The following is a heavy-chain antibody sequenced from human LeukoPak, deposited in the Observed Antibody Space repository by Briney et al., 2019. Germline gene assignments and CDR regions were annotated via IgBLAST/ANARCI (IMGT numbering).Heavy chain of an antibody. Sequence: GGSLRLSCAASRFTVSANYMSWVRQAPGKGLEWVSVIYSGGSTYYADSVKGRFTISRDNSKNTVYLQMNSLRVEDTAVYYCAMRGNTWYDCWGQGTLVTVSS. CDR1: RFTVSANY. D-gene: IGHD6-13*01. J-gene: IGHJ4*02. V-gene: IGHV3-53*01. CDR3: AMRGNTWYDC. CDR2: IYSGGST.